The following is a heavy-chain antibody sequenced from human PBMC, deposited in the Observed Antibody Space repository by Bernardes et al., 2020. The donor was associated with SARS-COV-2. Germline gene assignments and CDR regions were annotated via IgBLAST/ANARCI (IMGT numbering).Heavy chain of an antibody. CDR2: INHSGST. D-gene: IGHD4-4*01. CDR3: ARGATVTTFFSNYYYGMDV. J-gene: IGHJ6*02. V-gene: IGHV4-34*01. Sequence: SETLSLTCAVYGGSFSGYYWSWIRQPPGKGLEWIGEINHSGSTNYNPSLKSRVTISVDTSKNQFSLKLSSVTAADTAVYYCARGATVTTFFSNYYYGMDVWGQGTTVTVSS. CDR1: GGSFSGYY.